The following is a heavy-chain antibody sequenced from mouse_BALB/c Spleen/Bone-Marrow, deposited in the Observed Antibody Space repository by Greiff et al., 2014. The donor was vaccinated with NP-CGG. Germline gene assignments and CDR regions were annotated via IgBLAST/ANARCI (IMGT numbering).Heavy chain of an antibody. D-gene: IGHD2-3*01. V-gene: IGHV2-9*02. CDR1: GFSLTSYG. J-gene: IGHJ1*01. CDR2: IWAGGST. CDR3: VRGGGDGYYNWYFDV. Sequence: QVQLQQSGPGLVAPSQSLSITCTVSGFSLTSYGVHWVRQPPGKGLEWLGVIWAGGSTNYNSALMSRLSISKDNSESQVFLKMNSLQTDDKAMYYCVRGGGDGYYNWYFDVWGAGATVTVSS.